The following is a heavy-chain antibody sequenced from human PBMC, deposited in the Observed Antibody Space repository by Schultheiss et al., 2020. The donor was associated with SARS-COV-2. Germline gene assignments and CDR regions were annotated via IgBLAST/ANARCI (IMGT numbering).Heavy chain of an antibody. CDR1: GFTFSSYA. V-gene: IGHV3-30*01. CDR2: ISYDGSNK. D-gene: IGHD5-18*01. Sequence: GESLKISCAASGFTFSSYAMHWVRQAPGKWLEWVAVISYDGSNKYYADSVKGRFTISRDNSKNTLYLQMNSLRAEDTAVYYCARDGRLDSYGYEDLGDYWGQGTLVTVSS. CDR3: ARDGRLDSYGYEDLGDY. J-gene: IGHJ4*02.